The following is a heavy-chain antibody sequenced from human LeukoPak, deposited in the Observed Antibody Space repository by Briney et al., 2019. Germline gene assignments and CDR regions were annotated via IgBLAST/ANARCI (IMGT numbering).Heavy chain of an antibody. D-gene: IGHD3-22*01. Sequence: ASVKVSCKASGYTFTAYYMHWVRQAPGQGLEWMGGFDPEDGETIYAQKFQGRVTMTEDTSTDTAYMELSSLRSEDTAVYYCAILGEDSSGYYPDYWGQGTLVTVSS. J-gene: IGHJ4*02. CDR2: FDPEDGET. V-gene: IGHV1-24*01. CDR1: GYTFTAYY. CDR3: AILGEDSSGYYPDY.